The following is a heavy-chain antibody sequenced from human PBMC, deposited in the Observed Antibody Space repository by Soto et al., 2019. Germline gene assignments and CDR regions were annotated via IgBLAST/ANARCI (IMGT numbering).Heavy chain of an antibody. V-gene: IGHV3-74*01. CDR2: ISTDGSIT. J-gene: IGHJ4*02. CDR3: ARDTNGLHY. D-gene: IGHD2-8*01. CDR1: GFTFSSYA. Sequence: GGSLRLSCAASGFTFSSYAMNWVRQAPGKGLVWVSRISTDGSITYYADSVKGRFTVSRDNAKNTLYLQMNSLRVDDTAVYYCARDTNGLHYWGQGTLVTVSS.